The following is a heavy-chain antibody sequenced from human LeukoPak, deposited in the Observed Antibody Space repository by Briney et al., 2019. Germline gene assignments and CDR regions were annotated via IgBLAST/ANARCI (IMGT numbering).Heavy chain of an antibody. CDR3: ARGGGTGIFDY. V-gene: IGHV3-74*01. CDR2: VNSDGSST. Sequence: GGSLRLSCAASGFTFSNHWMHWVRQAPGKGLVWVSRVNSDGSSTNYADSVKGRFTISTDNAKNTVYLQMNSLRAEDTAVYYCARGGGTGIFDYWGQGTLVTVSS. D-gene: IGHD1-1*01. J-gene: IGHJ4*02. CDR1: GFTFSNHW.